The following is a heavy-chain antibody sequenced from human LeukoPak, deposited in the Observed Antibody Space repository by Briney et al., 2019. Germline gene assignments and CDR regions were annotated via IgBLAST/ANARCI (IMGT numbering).Heavy chain of an antibody. CDR2: IYPGDSET. CDR3: ARFLYGVYSHYFDY. V-gene: IGHV5-51*01. J-gene: IGHJ4*02. CDR1: GYNFPNYW. Sequence: GESVKISCKGSGYNFPNYWIGWVRQMPGKGLEWVGIIYPGDSETRYRPSFQGQVTISADRSINTAYLQWSSLRASDTAMYYCARFLYGVYSHYFDYWGQGTLVTVSS. D-gene: IGHD4-17*01.